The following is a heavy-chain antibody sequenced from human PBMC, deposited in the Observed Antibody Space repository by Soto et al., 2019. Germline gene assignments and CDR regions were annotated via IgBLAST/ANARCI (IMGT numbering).Heavy chain of an antibody. CDR1: GFTVSRNY. CDR3: XXXXXXXVRGAIVEVFHLEF. V-gene: IGHV3-53*02. CDR2: IHTGGLI. J-gene: IGHJ4*02. D-gene: IGHD3-10*01. Sequence: QLVESGGGLIQPGGSLTLSCAASGFTVSRNYMTWVRLAPGKGLECVSVIHTGGLIYYTESVRGRFTVSRDEAKXXXXXXXXXXXXXXXXXXXXXXXXXXXVRGAIVEVFHLEFWGRGPVVTVSS.